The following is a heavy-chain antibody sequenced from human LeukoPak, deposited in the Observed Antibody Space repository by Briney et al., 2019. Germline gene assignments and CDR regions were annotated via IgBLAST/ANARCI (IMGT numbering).Heavy chain of an antibody. CDR1: GYTFSDYY. CDR3: ARGWQINSSGGFVDP. CDR2: INPKNGDT. V-gene: IGHV1-2*02. D-gene: IGHD6-6*01. Sequence: ASMRVSCKASGYTFSDYYIHWIRQAPGQGLEWMGLINPKNGDTNFAQTFQGRVTMTRDTSITTAYMGLSRLRSDDTAVYYCARGWQINSSGGFVDPWGQGTLVTVSS. J-gene: IGHJ5*02.